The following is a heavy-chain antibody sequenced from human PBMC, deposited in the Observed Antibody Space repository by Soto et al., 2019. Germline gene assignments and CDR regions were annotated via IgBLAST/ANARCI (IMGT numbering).Heavy chain of an antibody. CDR2: ISAYNGNT. Sequence: QVQLVQSGAEVKKPGASVKVSCKASGYTFTSYGISWVRQAPGQGLEWMGWISAYNGNTNYAQKVQGRVTITADKSTSTAYMELSSLRSEDTAVYYCAIIGGGANWFDPWGQGTLVTVSS. D-gene: IGHD2-15*01. J-gene: IGHJ5*02. CDR1: GYTFTSYG. V-gene: IGHV1-18*04. CDR3: AIIGGGANWFDP.